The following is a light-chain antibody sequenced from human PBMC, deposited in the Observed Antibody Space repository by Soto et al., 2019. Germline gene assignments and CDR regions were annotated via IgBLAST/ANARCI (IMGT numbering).Light chain of an antibody. J-gene: IGLJ3*02. CDR1: SSDVGGYNY. V-gene: IGLV2-14*01. CDR3: SSYTSSNTWV. CDR2: EVS. Sequence: QSALTQPASVSESPGQSITISCTGTSSDVGGYNYVSWYQQHPGKAPKLMIYEVSNRPSGVSNRFSGSNSGNTASPTISGLQAEDEADYYCSSYTSSNTWVFGGGTKVTVL.